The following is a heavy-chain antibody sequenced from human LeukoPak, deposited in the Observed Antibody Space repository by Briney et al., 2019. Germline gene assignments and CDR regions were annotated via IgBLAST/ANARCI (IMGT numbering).Heavy chain of an antibody. J-gene: IGHJ4*02. CDR3: ARDSPSGGFDS. Sequence: GGSLRLSCAASRFTFSSYWMSWVRQAPGRGLEWVANINQDANETNYVASVKGRFTISRDNAKTSLYLQMNSLRAEDTAVYYCARDSPSGGFDSWGQGTLVTVSS. CDR2: INQDANET. V-gene: IGHV3-7*01. D-gene: IGHD6-19*01. CDR1: RFTFSSYW.